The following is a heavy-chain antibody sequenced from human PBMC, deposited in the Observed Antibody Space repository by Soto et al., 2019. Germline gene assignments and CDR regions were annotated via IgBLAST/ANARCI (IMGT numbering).Heavy chain of an antibody. D-gene: IGHD3-10*01. CDR1: GGSFSGYY. CDR3: ARGFPFGELSYFDY. Sequence: ASETLSLTCAVYGGSFSGYYWSWIRQPPGKGLEWIGEINHSGSTNYNPSLKSRVTISVDTSKNQFSLKLSSVTAADTAVYYCARGFPFGELSYFDYWGQGTLVTVS. J-gene: IGHJ4*02. V-gene: IGHV4-34*01. CDR2: INHSGST.